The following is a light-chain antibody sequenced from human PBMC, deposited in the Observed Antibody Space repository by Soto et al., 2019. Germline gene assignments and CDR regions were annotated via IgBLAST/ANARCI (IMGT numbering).Light chain of an antibody. CDR3: QQYGSSVTWT. Sequence: EVVLTQSPGTVSLSPGERATRSCRASQSVTSNYLAWYQQRPGQAPRLLIYAASSRATVIPERFSGSGSGTDFTLSISRLEPEDFAVYYCQQYGSSVTWTFGQGTKVEIK. V-gene: IGKV3-20*01. CDR2: AAS. J-gene: IGKJ1*01. CDR1: QSVTSNY.